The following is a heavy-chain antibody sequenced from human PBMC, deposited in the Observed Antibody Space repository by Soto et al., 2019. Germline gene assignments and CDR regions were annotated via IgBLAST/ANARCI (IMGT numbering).Heavy chain of an antibody. Sequence: SETLSLTCAVYGGSFSGYYWSWIRQPPGKGLEWIGEINHSGSTNYNPSLKSRVTISVDTSKNQFSLKLSSVTAADTAVYYCARAWVYGMDVWGQGTTVTVSS. CDR2: INHSGST. D-gene: IGHD7-27*01. CDR1: GGSFSGYY. J-gene: IGHJ6*02. V-gene: IGHV4-34*01. CDR3: ARAWVYGMDV.